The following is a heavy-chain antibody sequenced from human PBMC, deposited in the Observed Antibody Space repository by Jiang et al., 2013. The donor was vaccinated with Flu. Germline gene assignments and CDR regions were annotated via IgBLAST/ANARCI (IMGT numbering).Heavy chain of an antibody. CDR1: GFTFSSYA. J-gene: IGHJ4*02. V-gene: IGHV3-23*01. D-gene: IGHD3-10*01. CDR2: ISGSGGST. CDR3: AKVQGSGSYYELSSGPFDY. Sequence: VQLLESGGGLVQPGGSLRLSCAASGFTFSSYAMSWVRQAPGKGLEWVSAISGSGGSTYYADSVKGRFTISRDNSKNTLYLQMNSLRAEDTAVYYCAKVQGSGSYYELSSGPFDYWGQGTLVTVSS.